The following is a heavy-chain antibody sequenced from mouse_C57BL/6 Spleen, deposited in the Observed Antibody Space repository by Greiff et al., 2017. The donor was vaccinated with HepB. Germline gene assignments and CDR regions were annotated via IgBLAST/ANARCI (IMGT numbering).Heavy chain of an antibody. J-gene: IGHJ2*01. V-gene: IGHV5-4*01. CDR1: GFTFSSYA. CDR3: ARGCPFDY. CDR2: ISDGGSYT. Sequence: EVQLVESGGGLVKPGGSLKLSCAASGFTFSSYAMSWVRQTPEKRLEWVATISDGGSYTYYPDNVKGRFTISRDNAKNNLYLQMSHLKSEDTAMYYCARGCPFDYWGQGTTLTVSS.